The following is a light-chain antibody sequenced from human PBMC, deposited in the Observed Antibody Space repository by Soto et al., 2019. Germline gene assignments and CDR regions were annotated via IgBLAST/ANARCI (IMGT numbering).Light chain of an antibody. CDR2: GAS. Sequence: EILLTPSPGTLSLSPVASATLSCRASQSVTSTFLAWYQQKRGQSPRLVIHGASRRATGIPDRFSGSGSGTDFTLTISRLEPEDFAVYYCQHYGGSLYTFGQGTKVDIK. CDR3: QHYGGSLYT. CDR1: QSVTSTF. J-gene: IGKJ2*01. V-gene: IGKV3-20*01.